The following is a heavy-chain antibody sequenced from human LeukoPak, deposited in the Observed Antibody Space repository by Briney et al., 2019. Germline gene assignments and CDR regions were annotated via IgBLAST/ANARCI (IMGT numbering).Heavy chain of an antibody. CDR1: GASISSYY. CDR3: ARAGIAWSFDY. D-gene: IGHD6-19*01. CDR2: IYYSGNT. Sequence: SETLSLTCTVSGASISSYYWGWIRQPPVKGLQWIAYIYYSGNTNYNPSLKSRVTISVDTSKNQLSLKLSSVTAADTAVYFCARAGIAWSFDYWGQGTLVTVSS. J-gene: IGHJ4*02. V-gene: IGHV4-59*13.